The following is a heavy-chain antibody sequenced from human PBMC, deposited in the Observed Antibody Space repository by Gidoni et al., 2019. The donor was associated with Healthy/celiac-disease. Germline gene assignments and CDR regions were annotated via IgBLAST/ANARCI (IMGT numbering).Heavy chain of an antibody. CDR2: ISDYNGNT. CDR3: ARGGYGDHEKRYYGMDV. Sequence: QVQLVQSGAELKRPGASVSVSCKTSGYTFMTYGIHWVRQAPGQGLEWMGWISDYNGNTNYAQKFQDRIFMTTDASSTTASMELRTLRPDDTAVYYCARGGYGDHEKRYYGMDVWGQGTTVTVSS. D-gene: IGHD5-12*01. CDR1: GYTFMTYG. V-gene: IGHV1-18*04. J-gene: IGHJ6*02.